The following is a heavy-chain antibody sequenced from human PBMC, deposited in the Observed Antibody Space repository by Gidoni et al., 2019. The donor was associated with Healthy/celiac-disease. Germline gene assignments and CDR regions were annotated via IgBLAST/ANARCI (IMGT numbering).Heavy chain of an antibody. CDR3: AKEAYCSSTSCYLDY. V-gene: IGHV3-9*01. Sequence: EVQLVESGGGLVQPGRSLSLSCAASGFTFDDYAMHWVRQAPGKGLEWVSGISWNSGSIGYADSVKGRFTISRDNAKNSLYLQMNSLRAEDTALYYCAKEAYCSSTSCYLDYWGQGTLVTVSS. CDR1: GFTFDDYA. J-gene: IGHJ4*02. CDR2: ISWNSGSI. D-gene: IGHD2-2*01.